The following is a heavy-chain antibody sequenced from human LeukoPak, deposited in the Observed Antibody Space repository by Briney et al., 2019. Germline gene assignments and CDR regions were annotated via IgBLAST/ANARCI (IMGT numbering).Heavy chain of an antibody. CDR2: IYHSGST. D-gene: IGHD3-10*01. CDR3: ARARITMVRGVRITNWFDP. Sequence: PSETLSLTCTVSGYSISSGYYWGWIRQPPGKGLEWIGSIYHSGSTYYNPSLKSRVTISVDTSKNQFSLKLSSVTAADTAVYYCARARITMVRGVRITNWFDPWGQGTLVTVSS. J-gene: IGHJ5*02. V-gene: IGHV4-38-2*02. CDR1: GYSISSGYY.